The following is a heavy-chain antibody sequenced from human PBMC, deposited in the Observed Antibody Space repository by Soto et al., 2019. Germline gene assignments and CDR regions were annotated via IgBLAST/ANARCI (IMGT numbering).Heavy chain of an antibody. CDR3: AKDTYYDFWSGWGFDY. CDR2: ISGSGGST. CDR1: GFTFSSYA. V-gene: IGHV3-23*01. J-gene: IGHJ4*02. Sequence: EVQMLESGGGLVQPGGSLRLSCAASGFTFSSYAMSWVRQAPGKGLEWVSAISGSGGSTYYADSVKGRFTISRDNSKNTLYLQMNSLRAEDTAVYYCAKDTYYDFWSGWGFDYWGQGTLVTVSS. D-gene: IGHD3-3*01.